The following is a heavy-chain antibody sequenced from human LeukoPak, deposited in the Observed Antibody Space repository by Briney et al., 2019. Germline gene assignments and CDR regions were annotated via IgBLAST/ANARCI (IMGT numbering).Heavy chain of an antibody. V-gene: IGHV4-39*07. CDR1: GGSISSSSYY. D-gene: IGHD3-22*01. Sequence: PSETLSLTCTVSGGSISSSSYYWGWIRQPPGKGLEWIGSIYYSGSTYYNPSLKSRVTISVDTSKNQFSLKLSSVTAADTAVYYCASLAFDNYYDSSPFAEYFQHWGQGTLVTVSS. CDR2: IYYSGST. CDR3: ASLAFDNYYDSSPFAEYFQH. J-gene: IGHJ1*01.